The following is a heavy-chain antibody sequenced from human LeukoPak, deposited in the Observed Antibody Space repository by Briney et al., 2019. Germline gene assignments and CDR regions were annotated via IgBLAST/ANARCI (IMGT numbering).Heavy chain of an antibody. J-gene: IGHJ3*02. CDR3: ARDLADIVAVPAASPDAFDI. CDR1: GGSISSGDYY. CDR2: IYYSGST. V-gene: IGHV4-30-4*08. D-gene: IGHD2-2*01. Sequence: PSQTLSLTCTLSGGSISSGDYYWSWIRQPPGKGLEWIGYIYYSGSTYYNPSLKSRVTISVDTSKNQFSLKLSSVTAADTAVYYCARDLADIVAVPAASPDAFDIWGQGTMVTVSS.